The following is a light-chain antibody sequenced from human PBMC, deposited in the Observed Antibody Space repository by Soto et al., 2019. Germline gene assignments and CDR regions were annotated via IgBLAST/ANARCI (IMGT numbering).Light chain of an antibody. CDR3: AAWDDSLNAAV. V-gene: IGLV1-44*01. CDR2: SDN. Sequence: QSVLTQPYSVSGTPGQRVTISCSGSSSNIGSHTLNWYQHLPGTAPNLLIYSDNQRPSGVPDRLSGSTSGTSASLAISGLQAEDEADYYCAAWDDSLNAAVFGGGTKLTVL. J-gene: IGLJ2*01. CDR1: SSNIGSHT.